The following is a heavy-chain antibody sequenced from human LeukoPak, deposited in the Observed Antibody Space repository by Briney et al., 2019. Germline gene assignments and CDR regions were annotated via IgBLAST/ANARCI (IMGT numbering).Heavy chain of an antibody. D-gene: IGHD6-13*01. V-gene: IGHV3-11*01. J-gene: IGHJ4*02. CDR2: ISSSGSTI. CDR3: ARAYSSSWYVDY. CDR1: GFTFSGYY. Sequence: KPGGSLRLSCAASGFTFSGYYMSWIRQAPGKGLEWVSYISSSGSTIYYADSVKGRFTISRDNAKNSLYLQMNSLRAEDTAVYHCARAYSSSWYVDYWGQGTLVTVSS.